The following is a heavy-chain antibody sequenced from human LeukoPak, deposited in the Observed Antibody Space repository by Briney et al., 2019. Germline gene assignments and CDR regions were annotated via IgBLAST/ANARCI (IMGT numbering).Heavy chain of an antibody. V-gene: IGHV1-8*01. Sequence: ASVKVSCKASGYTFTSYDINWVLQATGQGLEWMGWMNPNSGNTGYAQKFQGRVTMTRNTSISTAYMELSSLRSEDTAVYYCARVVLSGWYYFDYWGQGTLVTVSS. J-gene: IGHJ4*02. CDR1: GYTFTSYD. CDR3: ARVVLSGWYYFDY. D-gene: IGHD6-13*01. CDR2: MNPNSGNT.